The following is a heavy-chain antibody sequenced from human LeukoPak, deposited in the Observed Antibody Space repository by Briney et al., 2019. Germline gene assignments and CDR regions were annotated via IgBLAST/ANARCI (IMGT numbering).Heavy chain of an antibody. CDR1: GGSISSGSYY. V-gene: IGHV4-61*02. CDR3: ARGEMGYCSSTSCYEDAFDI. D-gene: IGHD2-2*01. CDR2: IYTSGST. J-gene: IGHJ3*02. Sequence: SETLFLTCTVSGGSISSGSYYWSWIRQPAGKGLEWIGRIYTSGSTNYNPSLKSRVTISVDTSKNQFSLKLSSVTAADTAVYYCARGEMGYCSSTSCYEDAFDIWGQGTMVTVSS.